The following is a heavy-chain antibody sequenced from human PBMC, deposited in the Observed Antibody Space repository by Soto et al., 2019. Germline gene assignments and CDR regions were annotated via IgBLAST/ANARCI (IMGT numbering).Heavy chain of an antibody. V-gene: IGHV6-1*01. D-gene: IGHD5-18*01. Sequence: SQTLSLTCAISGDSVSSNSAARNWIRQSPSRGLEWLGRTYYRSKWYNDYAVSVKSRITINPDTSKNQFSLQLNSVTPEDTAVYYCARAKSGYSYGFYYYYGMDVWGQGTTVTVSS. J-gene: IGHJ6*02. CDR3: ARAKSGYSYGFYYYYGMDV. CDR1: GDSVSSNSAA. CDR2: TYYRSKWYN.